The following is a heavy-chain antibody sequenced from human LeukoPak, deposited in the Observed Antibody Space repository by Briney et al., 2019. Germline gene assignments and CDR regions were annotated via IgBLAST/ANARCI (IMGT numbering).Heavy chain of an antibody. CDR2: IYYSGST. D-gene: IGHD3-22*01. Sequence: SETLSLTCTVSGGSISSYYWSWIRQPPGKGLEWIGYIYYSGSTNYNPSLKSRVTISVDTSKNQFSLKLSSVTAADTAVYYCARVGKDYYDSSGYYPNWFDPWGQGTLVTVSS. J-gene: IGHJ5*02. V-gene: IGHV4-59*08. CDR1: GGSISSYY. CDR3: ARVGKDYYDSSGYYPNWFDP.